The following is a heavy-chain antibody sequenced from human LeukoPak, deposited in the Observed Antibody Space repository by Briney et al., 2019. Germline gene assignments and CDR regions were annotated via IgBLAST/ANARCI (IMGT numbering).Heavy chain of an antibody. V-gene: IGHV3-33*06. Sequence: GGSLRLSCAASGFTFSSYGMHWVRQAPGKGLEWVAVIWYDGSNKYYADSVKGRFTISRDNSKNTLYLQMNSLRAEDTAVYYCAKASRDGYNSLGDYWGQGTLVTVSS. CDR2: IWYDGSNK. D-gene: IGHD5-24*01. CDR1: GFTFSSYG. CDR3: AKASRDGYNSLGDY. J-gene: IGHJ4*02.